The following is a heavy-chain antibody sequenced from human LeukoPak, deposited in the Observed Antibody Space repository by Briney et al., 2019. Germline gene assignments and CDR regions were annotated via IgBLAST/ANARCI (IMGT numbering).Heavy chain of an antibody. V-gene: IGHV1-69*13. J-gene: IGHJ6*02. D-gene: IGHD3-22*01. CDR2: IIPIFGTA. CDR1: GGTFISYA. CDR3: ARNWKVESSGYYRDPFHYYGMDV. Sequence: ASVKVSCKASGGTFISYAISWVRQAPGQGLEWMGGIIPIFGTANYAQKFQGRVTITADESTSTAYMELSSLRSEDTAVYYCARNWKVESSGYYRDPFHYYGMDVWGQGTTVTVSS.